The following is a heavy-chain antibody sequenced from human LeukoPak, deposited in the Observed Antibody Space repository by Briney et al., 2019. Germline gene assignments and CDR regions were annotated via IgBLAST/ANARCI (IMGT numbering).Heavy chain of an antibody. CDR1: GFTFSSYS. J-gene: IGHJ3*02. Sequence: GGSLRLSCAASGFTFSSYSMNWVRQAPGKGLEWVSSISSSSYIYYADSVKGRFTISRDNAKNSLYLQMNSLRAEDMALYYCAKEGAGAFDIWGQGTMVTVSS. CDR2: ISSSSYI. V-gene: IGHV3-21*04. CDR3: AKEGAGAFDI.